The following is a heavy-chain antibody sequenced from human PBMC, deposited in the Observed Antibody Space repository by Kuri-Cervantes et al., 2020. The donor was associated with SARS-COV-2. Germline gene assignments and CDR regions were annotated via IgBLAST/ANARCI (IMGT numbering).Heavy chain of an antibody. V-gene: IGHV3-74*01. J-gene: IGHJ6*02. CDR3: ARDPLVVPAAINDGMDV. Sequence: GESLKISCAASGFTFSGHWIPWVRQAPGKGLVWVSRINPDGSYTNNADSVKGRFTLSRDNAKNMLYLQMNSLRAEDTAVYYCARDPLVVPAAINDGMDVWGQGTTVTVSS. D-gene: IGHD2-2*01. CDR2: INPDGSYT. CDR1: GFTFSGHW.